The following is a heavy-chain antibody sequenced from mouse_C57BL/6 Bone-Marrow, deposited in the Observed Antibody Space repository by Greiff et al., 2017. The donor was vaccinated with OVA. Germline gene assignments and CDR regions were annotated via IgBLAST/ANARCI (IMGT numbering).Heavy chain of an antibody. Sequence: QVQLQQSGPELVKPGASVKISCKASGYAFSSSWMNWVKQRPGKGLEWIGRIYPGDGDTNYNGKFKGKATLTADKSSSTAYMQLSSLTSEDSAVYFCARERGVRGDYWGQGTTLTVSS. J-gene: IGHJ2*01. CDR1: GYAFSSSW. D-gene: IGHD2-5*01. CDR2: IYPGDGDT. CDR3: ARERGVRGDY. V-gene: IGHV1-82*01.